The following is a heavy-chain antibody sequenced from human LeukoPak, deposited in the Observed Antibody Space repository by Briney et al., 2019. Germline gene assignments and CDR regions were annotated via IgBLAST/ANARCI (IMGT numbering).Heavy chain of an antibody. CDR2: ISWNSGSI. J-gene: IGHJ3*02. V-gene: IGHV3-9*01. CDR3: AKDNI. Sequence: PGGSLRLSCAASGFTFDDYAMRWVRQAPGKGLEWVSGISWNSGSIGYADSVKGRFTISRDNAKNSLYLQMNSLRAEDTALYYCAKDNIWGQGTMVTVSS. CDR1: GFTFDDYA.